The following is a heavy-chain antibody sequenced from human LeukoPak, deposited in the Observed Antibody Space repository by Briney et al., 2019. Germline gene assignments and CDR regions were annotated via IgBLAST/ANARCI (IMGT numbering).Heavy chain of an antibody. CDR3: AREAYGDDGGWFDP. Sequence: SETLSLTCTVSGGSISNYYWSWIRQPPGRGLEWIGNMHHSGTTHYNPSLKSRVTIALDTSKNQFSLKLNSVTAADTAIYYCAREAYGDDGGWFDPWGQGTLVTVSS. CDR2: MHHSGTT. D-gene: IGHD4-17*01. V-gene: IGHV4-59*12. CDR1: GGSISNYY. J-gene: IGHJ5*02.